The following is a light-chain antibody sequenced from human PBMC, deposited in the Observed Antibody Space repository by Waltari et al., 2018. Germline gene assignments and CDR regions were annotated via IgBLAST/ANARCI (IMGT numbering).Light chain of an antibody. CDR3: QQFNSYPRT. Sequence: DIQLTQSPSFLSASVGDRVTITCRASQGISTYLAWYQQKPGKAPKLLIYAASTLQSGVPSSFSGSGSGTEFTLTISSLQPEDFATYYCQQFNSYPRTFGQGTKVEIK. CDR1: QGISTY. V-gene: IGKV1-9*01. CDR2: AAS. J-gene: IGKJ1*01.